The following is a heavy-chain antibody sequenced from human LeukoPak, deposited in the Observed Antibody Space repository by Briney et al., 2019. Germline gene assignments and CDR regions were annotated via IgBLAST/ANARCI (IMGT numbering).Heavy chain of an antibody. CDR2: IRQDGSEK. Sequence: PGGSLSLFRAASGFTFSSLWMRGARQAPGKGLEWVAHIRQDGSEKKYVDSVKGRFTISRDNAKNSLYLQMNSLRVEDTAVFYWGRSGNLDDWGQGTLVTVSS. CDR1: GFTFSSLW. V-gene: IGHV3-7*05. CDR3: GRSGNLDD. D-gene: IGHD5-12*01. J-gene: IGHJ4*02.